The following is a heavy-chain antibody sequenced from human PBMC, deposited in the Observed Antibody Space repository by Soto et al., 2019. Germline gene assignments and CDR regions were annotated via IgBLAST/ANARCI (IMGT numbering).Heavy chain of an antibody. J-gene: IGHJ4*02. CDR2: IRSKAYGGTT. Sequence: GGSLRLSCTASGFTFCDYAMSWFRQAPGKGLEWVGFIRSKAYGGTTEYAASVKGRFTISRDDSKSIAYLQMNSLKTEDTAVYYCTRVGDYVWGSYDDFDYWGQGTLVTVSS. CDR1: GFTFCDYA. CDR3: TRVGDYVWGSYDDFDY. D-gene: IGHD3-16*01. V-gene: IGHV3-49*03.